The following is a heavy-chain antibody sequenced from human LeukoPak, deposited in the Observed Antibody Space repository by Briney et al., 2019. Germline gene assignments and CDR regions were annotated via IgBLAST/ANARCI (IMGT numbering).Heavy chain of an antibody. CDR2: ISPYNDNT. Sequence: ASVKVSCKASGYIFSTYGISWVRQAPGQGLEWMGWISPYNDNTKYAQKLQGRVTMTTDTSTSTAYMELRSLRSDDTAVYYCARVRYRLAETYIDYWGQGTLVTVSS. CDR1: GYIFSTYG. D-gene: IGHD3-16*01. V-gene: IGHV1-18*01. CDR3: ARVRYRLAETYIDY. J-gene: IGHJ4*02.